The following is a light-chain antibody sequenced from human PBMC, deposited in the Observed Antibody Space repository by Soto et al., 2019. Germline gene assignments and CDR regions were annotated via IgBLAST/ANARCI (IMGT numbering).Light chain of an antibody. Sequence: DIQMTQSPSSLSASVGDRVTITCRASQSISNFLNWYQQKPGKAPKLLIYTASTLQSGVPSGFSGSGSGTDFTLTISSLQPEDFATYYCQQSYSAPWTFGQGTKVEVK. CDR3: QQSYSAPWT. V-gene: IGKV1-39*01. J-gene: IGKJ1*01. CDR2: TAS. CDR1: QSISNF.